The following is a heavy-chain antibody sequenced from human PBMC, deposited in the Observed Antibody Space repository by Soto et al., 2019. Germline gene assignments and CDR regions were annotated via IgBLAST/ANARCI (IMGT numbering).Heavy chain of an antibody. CDR1: RFTFSTYG. V-gene: IGHV3-33*01. Sequence: QVQLVESGGGVVQSGRSLRLSCAASRFTFSTYGMHWVRQAPGKGLEWVAVIWYDGGDEYYGDSVKGRFTISRDNSKNTLFLQMNSLRVEDTAVYYCVRGVDSYGQGLDYWGQGTLVSVSS. CDR3: VRGVDSYGQGLDY. D-gene: IGHD5-18*01. J-gene: IGHJ4*02. CDR2: IWYDGGDE.